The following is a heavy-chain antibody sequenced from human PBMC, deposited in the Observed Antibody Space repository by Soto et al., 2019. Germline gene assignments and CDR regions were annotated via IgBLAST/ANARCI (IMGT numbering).Heavy chain of an antibody. CDR2: ISSSSSYI. CDR1: GFTFSSYS. J-gene: IGHJ4*02. Sequence: GGSLRLSCAASGFTFSSYSMNWVRQAPGKGLEWVSSISSSSSYIYYADSVKGRFTISGDNAENSLYLQMNSLRAEDTAVYYCARDPHYGDYVHPPFDYWGQGTLVTVSS. CDR3: ARDPHYGDYVHPPFDY. D-gene: IGHD4-17*01. V-gene: IGHV3-21*01.